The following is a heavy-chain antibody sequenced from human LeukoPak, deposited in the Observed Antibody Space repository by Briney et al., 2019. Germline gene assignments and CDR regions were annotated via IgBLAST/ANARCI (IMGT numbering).Heavy chain of an antibody. D-gene: IGHD6-6*01. CDR3: ARDRDIAARAFFDY. CDR1: GFTFSSYS. Sequence: GGSLRLSCAASGFTFSSYSMNWVRQAPGKGLEWVSYISSSSSTIYYADSVKGRFTIPRDNAKNSLYLQMNSLRAEDTAVYYCARDRDIAARAFFDYWGQGTLVTVSS. V-gene: IGHV3-48*01. CDR2: ISSSSSTI. J-gene: IGHJ4*02.